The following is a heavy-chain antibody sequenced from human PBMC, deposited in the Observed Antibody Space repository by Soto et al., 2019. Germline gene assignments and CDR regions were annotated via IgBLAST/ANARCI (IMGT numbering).Heavy chain of an antibody. CDR1: GFTFISYE. CDR2: ISSSGSTI. Sequence: EMQLVESGGGLVQPGGSLRLSCAASGFTFISYEMNWVRQAPGKGLEWVSYISSSGSTIYYADSVKGRFTISRDNAKNSLYLQMNSLRAEDTAVYYCAREAGWELYDAFDIWGQGTMVTVSS. D-gene: IGHD1-26*01. J-gene: IGHJ3*02. V-gene: IGHV3-48*03. CDR3: AREAGWELYDAFDI.